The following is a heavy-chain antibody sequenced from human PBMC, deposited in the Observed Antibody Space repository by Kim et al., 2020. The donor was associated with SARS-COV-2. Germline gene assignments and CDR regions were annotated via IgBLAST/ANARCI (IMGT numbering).Heavy chain of an antibody. CDR1: GFTFDDYA. Sequence: GGSLRLSCAASGFTFDDYAMHWVRQAPGKGLEWVSGISWNSGSIGYADSVKGRFTISRDNAKNSLYLQMNSLRAEDTALYYCAKDGDGGSWYYFDYWGQGTLVTVSS. V-gene: IGHV3-9*01. CDR3: AKDGDGGSWYYFDY. J-gene: IGHJ4*02. CDR2: ISWNSGSI. D-gene: IGHD2-15*01.